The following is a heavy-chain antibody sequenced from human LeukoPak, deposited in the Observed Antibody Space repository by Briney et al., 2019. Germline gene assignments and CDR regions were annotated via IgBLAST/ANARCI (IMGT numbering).Heavy chain of an antibody. CDR2: IYYSGST. J-gene: IGHJ4*02. V-gene: IGHV4-59*05. D-gene: IGHD3-22*01. CDR1: GGSISGYY. Sequence: PSETLSLTCSVSGGSISGYYWSWLRQPPGKGLEWIGSIYYSGSTYYNPSLKSRVTISVDTSKNQFSLQLNSVTPEDTAVYYCARDRYYYDSSGYHSLPLDYWGQGTLVTVSS. CDR3: ARDRYYYDSSGYHSLPLDY.